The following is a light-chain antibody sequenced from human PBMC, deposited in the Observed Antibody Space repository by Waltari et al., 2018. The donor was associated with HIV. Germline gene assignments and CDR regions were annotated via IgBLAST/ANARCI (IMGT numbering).Light chain of an antibody. Sequence: DFQMTQSPSSLSASVGDRVTITCRASQTIADYLLWYQQQPGKAPKPLIFAASRLHNGVPSRFSGSGSGTDFTLTIDGLHPEDFATYYCQQSFLPPWTFGQGTRVEV. CDR1: QTIADY. CDR2: AAS. V-gene: IGKV1-39*01. J-gene: IGKJ1*01. CDR3: QQSFLPPWT.